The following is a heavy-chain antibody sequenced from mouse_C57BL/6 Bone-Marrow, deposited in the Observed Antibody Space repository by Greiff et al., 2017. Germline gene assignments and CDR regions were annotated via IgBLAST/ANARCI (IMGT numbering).Heavy chain of an antibody. CDR1: GYTFTSYW. V-gene: IGHV1-52*01. J-gene: IGHJ2*01. CDR3: ARTLLLPLDY. Sequence: VQLQQPGAELVRPGSSVKLSCKASGYTFTSYWMHWVKQRPIQGLEWIGNIDPSGSETHYNQKFKDKATFTVDKSSSTAYMQLSSLTSEDSAVYYCARTLLLPLDYWGQGTTLTVSA. D-gene: IGHD1-1*01. CDR2: IDPSGSET.